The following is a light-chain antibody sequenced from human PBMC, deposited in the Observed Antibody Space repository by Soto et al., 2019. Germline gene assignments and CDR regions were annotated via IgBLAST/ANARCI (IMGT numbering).Light chain of an antibody. V-gene: IGKV3-20*01. CDR2: DAS. CDR3: QQYDSSPYT. J-gene: IGKJ2*01. Sequence: EIVLTQSPSTLSLSPGERATLSCRASQSVRSSYLAWYQQKPGQAPRLLIYDASSRATGIPDRFSGSGSGTDFTLTISRLEPEDFAVFYCQQYDSSPYTFGQGTKLDIK. CDR1: QSVRSSY.